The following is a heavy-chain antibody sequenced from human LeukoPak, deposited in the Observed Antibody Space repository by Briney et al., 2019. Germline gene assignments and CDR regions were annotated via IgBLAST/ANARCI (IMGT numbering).Heavy chain of an antibody. CDR1: GDSISNYY. CDR3: ARRGDIGAADYYYYGMDV. V-gene: IGHV4-4*07. D-gene: IGHD6-13*01. J-gene: IGHJ6*02. Sequence: SETLSLTCTVSGDSISNYYWSWIRQPAGKGLEWIGRIYTSGSTNYNPSLKSRVTMSVDTSKNQFSLKLGSVTAADTAVYYCARRGDIGAADYYYYGMDVWGQGTTDTVSS. CDR2: IYTSGST.